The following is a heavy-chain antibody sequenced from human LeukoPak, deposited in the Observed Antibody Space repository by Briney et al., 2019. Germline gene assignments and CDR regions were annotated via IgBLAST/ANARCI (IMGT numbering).Heavy chain of an antibody. CDR3: ARAIGVVIISYFDY. CDR2: INHSGSI. V-gene: IGHV4-34*01. D-gene: IGHD3-3*01. CDR1: GGSFSGYY. Sequence: SETLSLTCAVYGGSFSGYYWSWIRQPPGKGLEWIGEINHSGSINYNPSLKSRVTISVDTSKNQFSLKLSSVTAADTAVYYCARAIGVVIISYFDYWGQGTLVTVSS. J-gene: IGHJ4*02.